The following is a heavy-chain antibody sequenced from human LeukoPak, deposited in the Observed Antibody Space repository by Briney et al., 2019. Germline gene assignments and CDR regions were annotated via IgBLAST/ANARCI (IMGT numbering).Heavy chain of an antibody. Sequence: PSETLSLTCTVSGGSISSSSYYWGWIRQPPGKGLEWIGSIYYSGSTYYNPSLKSRVTISVDTSKNQFSLKLSSVTAADTAVYYCARAGVGAIPVFDYWGQGTLVTVSS. D-gene: IGHD1-26*01. J-gene: IGHJ4*02. CDR2: IYYSGST. V-gene: IGHV4-39*07. CDR3: ARAGVGAIPVFDY. CDR1: GGSISSSSYY.